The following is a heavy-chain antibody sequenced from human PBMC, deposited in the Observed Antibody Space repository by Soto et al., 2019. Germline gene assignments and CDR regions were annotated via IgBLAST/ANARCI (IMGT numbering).Heavy chain of an antibody. D-gene: IGHD2-15*01. J-gene: IGHJ6*02. CDR2: ISAYNGNT. CDR1: GYTFTSYG. V-gene: IGHV1-18*01. Sequence: ASVKVSCKASGYTFTSYGISWVRQAPGQGLEWMGWISAYNGNTNYAQKLQGRVTMTTDTSTSTAYMELRSLRSDDTAVYYCATAPSCSGGSCYFYYYYGMDVWGQGTPVTVSS. CDR3: ATAPSCSGGSCYFYYYYGMDV.